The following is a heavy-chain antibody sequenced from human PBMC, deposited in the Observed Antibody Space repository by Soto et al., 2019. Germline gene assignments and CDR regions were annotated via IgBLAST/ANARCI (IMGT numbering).Heavy chain of an antibody. Sequence: TPSLTCTVSGGSISSSSYYWGWIRQPPGKGLEWIGSIYYSGSTYYNPSLKSRVTISVDTSKNQFSLKLSSVTAADTAVYYCARQIAAAGRFDPWGQGTLVTVSS. CDR2: IYYSGST. CDR1: GGSISSSSYY. D-gene: IGHD6-13*01. J-gene: IGHJ5*02. V-gene: IGHV4-39*01. CDR3: ARQIAAAGRFDP.